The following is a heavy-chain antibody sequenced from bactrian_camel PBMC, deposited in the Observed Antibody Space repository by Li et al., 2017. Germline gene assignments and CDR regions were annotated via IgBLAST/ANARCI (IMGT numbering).Heavy chain of an antibody. Sequence: HVQLVESGGGSVQAGGSLRLSCSASGSIQRTNCMGWFRQAPGKERDWVATDNGVGTTYYADSVKGRFTISEDSREKTVHLQMNSLTPEGTAMYYCAARGGGGVSVVVVVATRPRTLVVGARGPRSPSP. J-gene: IGHJ6*01. CDR3: AARGGGGVSVVVVVATRPRTLVV. V-gene: IGHV3S53*01. CDR2: DNGVGTT. CDR1: GSIQRTNC. D-gene: IGHD2*01.